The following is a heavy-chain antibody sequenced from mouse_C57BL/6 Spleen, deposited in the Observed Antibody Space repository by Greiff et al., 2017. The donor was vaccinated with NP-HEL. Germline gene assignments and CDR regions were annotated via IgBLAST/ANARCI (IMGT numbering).Heavy chain of an antibody. Sequence: VQLQQSGTELVKPGASVKLSCKASGYTFTSYWMHWVKQRPGQGLEWIGNINPSNGGTNYNEKFKSKATLTVDKSSSTAYMQLSSLTSEDSAVYYCARGNYYGSTAWFAYWGQGTLVTVSA. CDR1: GYTFTSYW. D-gene: IGHD1-1*01. V-gene: IGHV1-53*01. CDR3: ARGNYYGSTAWFAY. CDR2: INPSNGGT. J-gene: IGHJ3*01.